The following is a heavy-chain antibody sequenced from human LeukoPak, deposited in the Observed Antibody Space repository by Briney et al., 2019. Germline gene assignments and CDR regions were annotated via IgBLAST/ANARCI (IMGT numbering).Heavy chain of an antibody. Sequence: GGSLRLSCAASGFTFSSYGMHWVRQAPGKGLEWVAFIRYDGSNKYYADSVKGRFTISRDNYKNTLYLQMNSLRAEDTAVYYCAKEAVTYGSGSTYYFDYWGQGTLVTVSS. CDR2: IRYDGSNK. V-gene: IGHV3-30*02. D-gene: IGHD3-10*01. J-gene: IGHJ4*02. CDR3: AKEAVTYGSGSTYYFDY. CDR1: GFTFSSYG.